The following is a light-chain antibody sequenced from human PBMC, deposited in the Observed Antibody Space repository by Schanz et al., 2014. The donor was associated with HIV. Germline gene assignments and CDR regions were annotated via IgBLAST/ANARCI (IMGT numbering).Light chain of an antibody. V-gene: IGKV1-5*03. CDR1: QTIGRL. CDR2: KAS. Sequence: IQMTQSPSTVSTSVGDRVTITCRASQTIGRLLAWYQQKPGRAPKLLIYKASNLESGVPSRFIGRGSGTEFTLTITRLQPDDFAIYYCQQYSDYPLTFGPGSTVDV. J-gene: IGKJ3*01. CDR3: QQYSDYPLT.